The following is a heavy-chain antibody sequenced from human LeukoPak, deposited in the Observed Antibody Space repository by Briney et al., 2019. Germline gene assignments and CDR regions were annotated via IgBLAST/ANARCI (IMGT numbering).Heavy chain of an antibody. CDR2: MNSNSGNT. CDR3: ARGGGGTVFRGYLDY. CDR1: GYTFTNYD. D-gene: IGHD3-10*01. J-gene: IGHJ4*02. Sequence: ASVKVSCKATGYTFTNYDIMWVRQATGQGPEWMGWMNSNSGNTGYAQKFQGRVTMTRDTSINTAYMELHSLTSEDTAVYYCARGGGGTVFRGYLDYWGQGTLVTVSS. V-gene: IGHV1-8*01.